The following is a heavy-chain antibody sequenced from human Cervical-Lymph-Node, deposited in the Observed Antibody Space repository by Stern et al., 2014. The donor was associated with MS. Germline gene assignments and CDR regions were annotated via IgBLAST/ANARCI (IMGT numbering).Heavy chain of an antibody. CDR1: GYTFINYY. V-gene: IGHV1-46*01. CDR3: ARLLAAGYTYGEYTFDY. J-gene: IGHJ4*02. CDR2: INPYSGST. Sequence: VQLVESGAEVKKPGASVKVSCKASGYTFINYYMHWVRQAPGQGLEWMGKINPYSGSTTYAQKFQGRVTVTSDTSTSTVYMELSSLKSEDTAVYYCARLLAAGYTYGEYTFDYWGQGTLVTVSS. D-gene: IGHD5-18*01.